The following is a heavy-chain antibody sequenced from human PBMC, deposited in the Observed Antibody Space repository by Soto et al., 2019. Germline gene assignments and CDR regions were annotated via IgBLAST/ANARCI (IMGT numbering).Heavy chain of an antibody. V-gene: IGHV3-23*01. D-gene: IGHD2-21*02. Sequence: EVQLLQSGGGLVQPGGSLTLSCGVSGFPFAPPTMSWVRQAPGKGLEWVSTISVSVGSTYSADSVQGRFTVSSDISDNTLFLRMTSLTADDTAVYFCAKRDVPHSTSNAYFYDHWGRGVLVTVSS. CDR1: GFPFAPPT. CDR3: AKRDVPHSTSNAYFYDH. J-gene: IGHJ4*02. CDR2: ISVSVGST.